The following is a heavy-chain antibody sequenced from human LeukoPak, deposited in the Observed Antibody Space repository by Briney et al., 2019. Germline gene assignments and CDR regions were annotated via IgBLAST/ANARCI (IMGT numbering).Heavy chain of an antibody. CDR3: ARDRIEYYYYYGMDV. CDR1: GGSISSYY. CDR2: IYTSGST. V-gene: IGHV4-4*07. Sequence: PSETLSLTCTVSGGSISSYYWSWIRQPAGKGLEWIGRIYTSGSTNCNPSLKSRVTMSVDTSKNQFSLKLSSVTAADTAVYYCARDRIEYYYYYGMDVWGQGTTVTVSS. J-gene: IGHJ6*02. D-gene: IGHD3-16*02.